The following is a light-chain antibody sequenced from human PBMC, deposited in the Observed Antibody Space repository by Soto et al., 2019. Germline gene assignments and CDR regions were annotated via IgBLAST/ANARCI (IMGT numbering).Light chain of an antibody. J-gene: IGKJ1*01. CDR2: GAS. Sequence: ELVLTQSPGTRSLSPGGRATLSGRASQSISDTLAWYQQKPCQAPRLLIYGASTRATGIPARFSGSGSGTDFTLTISSLEPEDVAVYYCQQRGNRPPWTFGQGTKVDI. CDR3: QQRGNRPPWT. V-gene: IGKV3-11*01. CDR1: QSISDT.